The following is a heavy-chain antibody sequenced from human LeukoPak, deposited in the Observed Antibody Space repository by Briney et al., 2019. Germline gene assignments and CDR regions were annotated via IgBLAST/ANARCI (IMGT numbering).Heavy chain of an antibody. CDR3: AALTGYQYFDY. J-gene: IGHJ4*02. CDR2: IYTSGST. Sequence: SETLSLTCTVSGVSISTGNYYWRWIRQPAGKGLEWIGRIYTSGSTHYNPSLKSRVTISVDTSKNQFSLKLSSVTAADTAVYYCAALTGYQYFDYWGQGTLVTVSS. V-gene: IGHV4-61*02. CDR1: GVSISTGNYY. D-gene: IGHD3-9*01.